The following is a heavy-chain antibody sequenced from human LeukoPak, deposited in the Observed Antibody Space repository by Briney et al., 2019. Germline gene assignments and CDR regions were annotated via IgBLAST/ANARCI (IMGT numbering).Heavy chain of an antibody. Sequence: PSETLSLTCAVSGASIRNYYWSWIRQPAGKGLEWIGRFVPSGSTNYNPSLKSRVTMSVDTSKSQFSLKLNSVTAADTAVYYCAKEGAAPGPDFDYWGQGTLVIVPS. V-gene: IGHV4-4*07. D-gene: IGHD6-13*01. J-gene: IGHJ4*02. CDR3: AKEGAAPGPDFDY. CDR1: GASIRNYY. CDR2: FVPSGST.